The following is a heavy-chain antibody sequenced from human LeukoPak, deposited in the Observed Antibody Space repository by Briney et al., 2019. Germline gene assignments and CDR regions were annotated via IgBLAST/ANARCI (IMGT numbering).Heavy chain of an antibody. CDR2: IGGSGSNI. J-gene: IGHJ3*02. V-gene: IGHV3-48*03. Sequence: GGSLRLSCAASGFTFSSYEMNWVRQAPGKGLEWVSYIGGSGSNIYYADSVKGRFTISRDNAKNSLYLQMNRLRGEDTAVYYCARDYLVGGTDAFDIWGQGTMVTVSS. CDR3: ARDYLVGGTDAFDI. CDR1: GFTFSSYE. D-gene: IGHD1-1*01.